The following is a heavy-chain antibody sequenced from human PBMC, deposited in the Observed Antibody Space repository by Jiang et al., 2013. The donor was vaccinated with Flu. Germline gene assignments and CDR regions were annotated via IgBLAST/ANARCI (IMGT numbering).Heavy chain of an antibody. CDR3: ARGAGMDV. J-gene: IGHJ6*02. V-gene: IGHV3-53*01. Sequence: YSGGSTYYADSVKGRFTISRDNSKNTLYLQMNSLRAEDTAVYYCARGAGMDVWGQGTTVTVSS. CDR2: YSGGST.